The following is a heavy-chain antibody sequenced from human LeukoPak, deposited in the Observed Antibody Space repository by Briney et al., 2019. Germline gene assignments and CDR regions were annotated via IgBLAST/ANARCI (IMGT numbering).Heavy chain of an antibody. CDR1: GFTFSSYA. CDR3: EKSHHYDIPPYFDY. CDR2: ISVSGGST. Sequence: PGGSLRLSCAASGFTFSSYAVSWVRQAPGKGLEWVSAISVSGGSTYYADSVKGRFTISRDDSKNTLYLQMNSLRAEHTAVYYCEKSHHYDIPPYFDYWGQGTLVTVSS. D-gene: IGHD3-9*01. J-gene: IGHJ4*02. V-gene: IGHV3-23*01.